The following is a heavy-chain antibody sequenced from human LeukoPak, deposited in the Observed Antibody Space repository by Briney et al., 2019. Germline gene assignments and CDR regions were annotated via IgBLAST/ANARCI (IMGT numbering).Heavy chain of an antibody. CDR1: GYTFTSYG. CDR2: ISAYNGNT. CDR3: VVVVAATKTYFDY. V-gene: IGHV1-18*01. D-gene: IGHD2-15*01. Sequence: ASVKVSCKASGYTFTSYGISWVRQAPGQGREWMGWISAYNGNTNYAQKLQGRVTMTTDTSTSTAYMELRSLRSADTAVYYCVVVVAATKTYFDYWGQGTLVTVSS. J-gene: IGHJ4*02.